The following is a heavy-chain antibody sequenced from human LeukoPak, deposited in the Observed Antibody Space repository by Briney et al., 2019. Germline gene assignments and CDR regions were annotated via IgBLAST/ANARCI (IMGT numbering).Heavy chain of an antibody. D-gene: IGHD5-12*01. Sequence: GGSLRLSCAASGFTFNHYAMSWVRQAPGKGLEWVSLISGSGDTTKYADSVKGRFTISRDNSKNTLYLHMNSLRAGDTAVYFCAKEVWRGYDLGCFDSWGQGTLVTVSS. V-gene: IGHV3-23*01. J-gene: IGHJ4*02. CDR2: ISGSGDTT. CDR1: GFTFNHYA. CDR3: AKEVWRGYDLGCFDS.